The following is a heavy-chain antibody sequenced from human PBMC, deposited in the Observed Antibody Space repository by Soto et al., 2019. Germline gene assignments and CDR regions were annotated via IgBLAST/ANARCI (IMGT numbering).Heavy chain of an antibody. CDR2: ISSSGSTI. CDR1: GFTFSNYE. J-gene: IGHJ5*02. V-gene: IGHV3-48*03. D-gene: IGHD4-17*01. Sequence: EVQLVESGGGLVQPGGSLRLSCAASGFTFSNYEMNWVRQAPGKGLEWVPYISSSGSTIDYADSVKGRFTISRDNAKNSLYLQMNSLRAEDTAVYYCARSYGEYPGGRVSWFDPWGQGTLVTVSS. CDR3: ARSYGEYPGGRVSWFDP.